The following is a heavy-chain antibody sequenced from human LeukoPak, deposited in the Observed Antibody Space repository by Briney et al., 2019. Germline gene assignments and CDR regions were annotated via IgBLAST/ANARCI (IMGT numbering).Heavy chain of an antibody. V-gene: IGHV3-11*04. Sequence: GGSLRLSCAASGFTFSDYYMSWIRQAPGRGLEWVSYISSSGSTIYYADSVKGRFTISRDNSKNTLYLQMNSLRAEDTAVYYCASPMVRGVIKVGPYGYWGQGTLVTVSS. CDR2: ISSSGSTI. CDR1: GFTFSDYY. J-gene: IGHJ4*02. CDR3: ASPMVRGVIKVGPYGY. D-gene: IGHD3-10*01.